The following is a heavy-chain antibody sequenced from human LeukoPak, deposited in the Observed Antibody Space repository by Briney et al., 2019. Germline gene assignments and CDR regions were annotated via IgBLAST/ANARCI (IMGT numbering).Heavy chain of an antibody. CDR2: ISGGAEYI. CDR3: ASGPPFLKYFEY. Sequence: GGSLRLSCAASGFTFSTYVMNWFRQAPGKGLEWVSTISGGAEYIFYADSVKGRFTISRDDSNNALYLQMHSLRAEDTALYYCASGPPFLKYFEYWGQGTLDTVSS. J-gene: IGHJ4*02. V-gene: IGHV3-23*01. CDR1: GFTFSTYV. D-gene: IGHD3-3*01.